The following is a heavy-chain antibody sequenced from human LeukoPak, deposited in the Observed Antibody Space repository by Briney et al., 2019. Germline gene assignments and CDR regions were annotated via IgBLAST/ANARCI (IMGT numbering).Heavy chain of an antibody. D-gene: IGHD6-19*01. CDR2: INPSGGST. Sequence: ASVKVSCKASGYTFTSYYMHWVRQAPGQGLEWMGIINPSGGSTSYAQKFQGRVTITADKSTSTAYMELSSLRSEDTAVYYCARTPGVQWLVSYPSVYYFDYWGQGTLVTVSS. CDR3: ARTPGVQWLVSYPSVYYFDY. V-gene: IGHV1-46*01. J-gene: IGHJ4*02. CDR1: GYTFTSYY.